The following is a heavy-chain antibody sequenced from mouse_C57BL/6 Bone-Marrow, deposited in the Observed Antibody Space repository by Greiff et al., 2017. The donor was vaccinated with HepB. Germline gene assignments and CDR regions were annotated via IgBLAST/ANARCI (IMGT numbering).Heavy chain of an antibody. D-gene: IGHD2-4*01. Sequence: QVQLQQSGAELVRPGASVKLSCKASGYTFTDYYINWVKQRPGQGLEWIARIYPGSGNTYYNEKFKGKATLTAEKSSSTGYMQLSSLTSEDSAVYFCARYYDYDPLYWYFDVWGTGTTVTVSS. J-gene: IGHJ1*03. CDR3: ARYYDYDPLYWYFDV. V-gene: IGHV1-76*01. CDR2: IYPGSGNT. CDR1: GYTFTDYY.